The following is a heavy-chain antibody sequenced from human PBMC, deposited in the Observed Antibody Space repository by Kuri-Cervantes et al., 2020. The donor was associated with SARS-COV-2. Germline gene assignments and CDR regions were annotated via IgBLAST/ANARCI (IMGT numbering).Heavy chain of an antibody. CDR2: ISAYNGNT. CDR3: ARGPFSSGWFDY. CDR1: GGTFSSYA. V-gene: IGHV1-18*01. Sequence: ASVKVSCKASGGTFSSYAISWVRQAPGQGLERMGWISAYNGNTNYAQKLQGRVTMTTDTSTSTAYMELRSLRSDDTAVYYCARGPFSSGWFDYWGQGTLVTVSS. D-gene: IGHD6-19*01. J-gene: IGHJ4*02.